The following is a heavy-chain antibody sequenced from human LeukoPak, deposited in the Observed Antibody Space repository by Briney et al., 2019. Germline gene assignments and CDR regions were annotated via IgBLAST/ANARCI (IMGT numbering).Heavy chain of an antibody. CDR3: ARYNDYGDYLQVD. Sequence: GSLRLSCAASGFTFSSYAMSWIRQPPGKGLEWIGYIYYSGSTNYNPSLKSRVTISVDTSKNQFSLKLSSVTAADTAVYYCARYNDYGDYLQVDWGQGTLVTVSS. CDR1: GFTFSSYA. D-gene: IGHD4-17*01. J-gene: IGHJ4*02. CDR2: IYYSGST. V-gene: IGHV4-59*01.